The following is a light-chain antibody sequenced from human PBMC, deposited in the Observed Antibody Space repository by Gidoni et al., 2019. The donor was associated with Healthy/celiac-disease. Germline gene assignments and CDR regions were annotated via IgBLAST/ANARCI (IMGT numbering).Light chain of an antibody. CDR2: INN. CDR1: SSNNGSNT. J-gene: IGLJ3*02. V-gene: IGLV1-44*01. Sequence: QSVLTPPPSASGTPGQRVTISCSGSSSNNGSNTVNWYQQLPGTAPKLLIYINNQRPSGVPDRCSGSKSGTSASLAISGLQSEDEADYYCAAWDDSLNGWVFGGGTKLTVL. CDR3: AAWDDSLNGWV.